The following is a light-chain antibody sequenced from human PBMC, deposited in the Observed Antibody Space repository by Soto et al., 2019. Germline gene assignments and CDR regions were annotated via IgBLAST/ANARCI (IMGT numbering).Light chain of an antibody. Sequence: EIVLTQSPGTLPLSPGERAILSCRAIQIVSSNYLAWYRQRPGQAPSLLIYGASSRATGIPDRFSGSGSGTDFTLTISRLEPEDFAVYYCQQRSNSPPWITFGQGTRLEI. CDR2: GAS. CDR1: QIVSSNY. J-gene: IGKJ5*01. CDR3: QQRSNSPPWIT. V-gene: IGKV3D-20*02.